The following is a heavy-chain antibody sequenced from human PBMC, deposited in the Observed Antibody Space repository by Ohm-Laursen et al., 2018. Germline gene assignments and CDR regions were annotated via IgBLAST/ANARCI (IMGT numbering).Heavy chain of an antibody. V-gene: IGHV3-9*02. Sequence: SLRLSCAASGFTSDDYAMHWVRQAPGKGLEWVSGISWNSGSIDYADSVKGRFTISRDNAKNSLYLQMNSLRAEDTALYYCAKGSIAVAGIGWFDPWGQGTLVTVSS. D-gene: IGHD6-19*01. CDR2: ISWNSGSI. J-gene: IGHJ5*02. CDR3: AKGSIAVAGIGWFDP. CDR1: GFTSDDYA.